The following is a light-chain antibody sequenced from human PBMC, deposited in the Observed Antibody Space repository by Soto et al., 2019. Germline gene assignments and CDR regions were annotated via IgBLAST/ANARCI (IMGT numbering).Light chain of an antibody. V-gene: IGKV1-5*01. CDR2: AAS. Sequence: IQLTQSPSSLSGSVGDRVTITCRASQTISSWLAWYQQKPGKAPKLLIYAASSLQSGVPSRFSGSGSGTEFTLTISSLQPDDFATYYCQHYNSYSEAFGQGTKVDIK. CDR1: QTISSW. CDR3: QHYNSYSEA. J-gene: IGKJ1*01.